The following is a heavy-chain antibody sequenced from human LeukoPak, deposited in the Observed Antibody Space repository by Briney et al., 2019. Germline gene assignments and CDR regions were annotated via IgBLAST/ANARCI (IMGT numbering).Heavy chain of an antibody. CDR2: IGGADTRT. CDR1: GFTFSAYA. CDR3: ASSPPYYDFWSGYYGMDV. J-gene: IGHJ6*02. D-gene: IGHD3-3*01. Sequence: AGGSLRLSCAASGFTFSAYAMSWVRQAPGKGLEWVSSIGGADTRTYYADSVKGRFTISRDNSKNTLYLQMNSLRAEDTAVYYCASSPPYYDFWSGYYGMDVWGQGTTVTVSS. V-gene: IGHV3-23*01.